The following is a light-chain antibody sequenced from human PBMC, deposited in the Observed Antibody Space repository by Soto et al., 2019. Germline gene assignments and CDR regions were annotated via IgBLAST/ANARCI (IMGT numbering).Light chain of an antibody. J-gene: IGLJ2*01. CDR2: LNRDGSH. Sequence: QLVLTQSPSASASLGASVKLTCTLSSGHSNYAIAWHQQQPEKGPRYLMKLNRDGSHSKGDAIPNRFSGSSSGADGYLTTSSHQSEDDADYYCQNWDTGIVIFGGGTELTAL. V-gene: IGLV4-69*01. CDR1: SGHSNYA. CDR3: QNWDTGIVI.